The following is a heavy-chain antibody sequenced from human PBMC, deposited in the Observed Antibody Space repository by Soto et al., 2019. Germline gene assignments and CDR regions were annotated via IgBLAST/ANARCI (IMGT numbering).Heavy chain of an antibody. CDR3: GSVSFPIPNPNRMDV. V-gene: IGHV5-10-1*01. CDR2: IDPSDSYT. Sequence: PGESLKISCKGSGYSFTSYWITWVRQMPGKGLEWMGRIDPSDSYTNYSPSFQGHVTISADKSISTAYLQWSSLKASDTAMYYCGSVSFPIPNPNRMDVWGQGTTVTVSS. CDR1: GYSFTSYW. J-gene: IGHJ6*02. D-gene: IGHD3-10*01.